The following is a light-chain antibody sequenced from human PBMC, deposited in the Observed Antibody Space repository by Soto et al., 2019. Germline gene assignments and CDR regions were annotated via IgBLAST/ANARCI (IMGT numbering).Light chain of an antibody. V-gene: IGKV1-27*01. CDR3: QKYNSAPWT. CDR1: QGISNY. Sequence: DIQMTQSPSSLSASVGDRVTITCRASQGISNYLAWYQQKPGKVPKLLIYAASTLQSGVPSRFSGSGSGTDFTLTISSLQPEDGATYYCQKYNSAPWTFGQGTKGEIK. CDR2: AAS. J-gene: IGKJ1*01.